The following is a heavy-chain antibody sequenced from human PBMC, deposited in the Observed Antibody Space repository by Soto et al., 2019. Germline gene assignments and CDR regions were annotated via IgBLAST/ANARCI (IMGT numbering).Heavy chain of an antibody. V-gene: IGHV4-39*01. CDR2: IYYSGST. Sequence: QLQLQESGPGLVKPSETLSLTCTVSGGSISSSSYYWGWIRQPPGKGLEGIGRIYYSGSTYYNPSLKSRVNRSVDTTKNQFSLKLSSVTAADTAVYYCASYPGGDYDYIWGSLQARGAFDIWGQGTMVTVSS. D-gene: IGHD3-16*01. J-gene: IGHJ3*02. CDR3: ASYPGGDYDYIWGSLQARGAFDI. CDR1: GGSISSSSYY.